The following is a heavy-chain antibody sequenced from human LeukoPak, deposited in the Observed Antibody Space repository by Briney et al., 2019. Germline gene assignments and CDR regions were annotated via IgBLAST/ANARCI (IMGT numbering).Heavy chain of an antibody. CDR1: GGSISSYY. CDR2: IYTSGST. Sequence: SETLSLTCTVSGGSISSYYWSWIRQPAGKGLEWIGRIYTSGSTNYNPSLKSRVTMSVDTSKNQFSLKLSSVTAADTAVYYCASSRLYIRRQQLQPSLTFDYWGQGTLVTVSS. CDR3: ASSRLYIRRQQLQPSLTFDY. J-gene: IGHJ4*02. V-gene: IGHV4-4*07. D-gene: IGHD6-13*01.